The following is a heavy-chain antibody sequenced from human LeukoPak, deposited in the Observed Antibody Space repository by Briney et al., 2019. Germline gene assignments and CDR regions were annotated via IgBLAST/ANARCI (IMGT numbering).Heavy chain of an antibody. CDR1: GFTFSDYY. J-gene: IGHJ4*02. Sequence: GGSLRLSCAASGFTFSDYYMSWIRQAPGKGLEWVSYISSSGSTIDYADSVKGRFTISRDNSKNTLYLQMNSLRAEDTAVYYCAKEGIYYDSSGYYDYWGQGTLVTVSS. V-gene: IGHV3-11*01. D-gene: IGHD3-22*01. CDR3: AKEGIYYDSSGYYDY. CDR2: ISSSGSTI.